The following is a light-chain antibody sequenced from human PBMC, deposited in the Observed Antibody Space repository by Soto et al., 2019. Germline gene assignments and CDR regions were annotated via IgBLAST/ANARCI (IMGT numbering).Light chain of an antibody. CDR2: DVN. CDR3: WSYGGSYTSEV. V-gene: IGLV2-11*01. Sequence: QSALTQPRSVSGSPGQPVTISCTGISSDVVGYVYVSWYQQHPGKAPNLIIYDVNKRPSGVPHRFSGSKSGNTASLTISGLQEEDEADYYCWSYGGSYTSEVFGGGTKLTVL. J-gene: IGLJ2*01. CDR1: SSDVVGYVY.